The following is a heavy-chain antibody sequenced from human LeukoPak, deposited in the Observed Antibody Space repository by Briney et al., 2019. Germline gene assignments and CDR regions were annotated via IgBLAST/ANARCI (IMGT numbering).Heavy chain of an antibody. CDR1: GFTFSSYA. V-gene: IGHV3-23*01. D-gene: IGHD4-17*01. J-gene: IGHJ4*02. CDR3: AMQVYGDHGIDY. Sequence: GGSLRLSCAASGFTFSSYAMSWVRQAPGKGLEWVSAISGSGGSTYYADSVKGRFTISRDNSKNTLYLQMNSLRAEDTAVYYCAMQVYGDHGIDYWGQGTLVTVSS. CDR2: ISGSGGST.